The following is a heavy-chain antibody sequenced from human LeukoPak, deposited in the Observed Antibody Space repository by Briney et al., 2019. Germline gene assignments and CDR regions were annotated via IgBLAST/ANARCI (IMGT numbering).Heavy chain of an antibody. D-gene: IGHD3-16*02. CDR1: GGSFSGYY. V-gene: IGHV4-34*01. Sequence: PSETLSLTCAVYGGSFSGYYWSWIRQPPGKGLEWIGEINHSGSTNYNPSLKSRVTISVDTSKNQFSLKLSSVTAADTAVYYCARVVYDYVWGSYRPLRTRAFDIWGQGTMVTVSS. J-gene: IGHJ3*02. CDR3: ARVVYDYVWGSYRPLRTRAFDI. CDR2: INHSGST.